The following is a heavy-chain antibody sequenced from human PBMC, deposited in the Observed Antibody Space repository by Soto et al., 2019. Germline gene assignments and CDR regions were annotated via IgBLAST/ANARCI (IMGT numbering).Heavy chain of an antibody. D-gene: IGHD2-15*01. CDR3: VRGYCTTSPCSGDFQF. CDR2: IHPSGDT. V-gene: IGHV1-46*01. Sequence: VQLVQSGAELKRPGASVKVACKASGYKFTTYFIHWVRQAPGQGLEWMGMIHPSGDTGYAQKFRGRVTMTIDTSTTTAYMELRNLTSEDTAVYFSVRGYCTTSPCSGDFQFWGQGTLATVSS. CDR1: GYKFTTYF. J-gene: IGHJ1*01.